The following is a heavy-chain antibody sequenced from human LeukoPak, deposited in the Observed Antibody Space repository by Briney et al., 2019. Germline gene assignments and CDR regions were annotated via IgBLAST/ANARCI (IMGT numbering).Heavy chain of an antibody. Sequence: GASVKVSCKGSGYIFPDYYIYWVRQAPGQGLEWMGWINPNSGGTNYAQKFQGWVTMTRDTSISTAYMELSRLRSDDTAVYYCAQAIFGTKWYFQHWGQGTLVTVSS. V-gene: IGHV1-2*04. CDR3: AQAIFGTKWYFQH. J-gene: IGHJ1*01. CDR2: INPNSGGT. D-gene: IGHD3-3*01. CDR1: GYIFPDYY.